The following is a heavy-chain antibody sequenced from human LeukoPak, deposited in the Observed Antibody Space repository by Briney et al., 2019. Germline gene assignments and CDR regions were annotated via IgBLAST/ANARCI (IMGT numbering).Heavy chain of an antibody. CDR1: GFTVSSNY. CDR2: IYSGGSI. CDR3: ARALLDTFDY. Sequence: GGSLRLSCAASGFTVSSNYMSWVRQAPGKGLEWVSVIYSGGSIYYADSVKGRFTISRDNSKNTLYLQMNSLRAEDTAVYYCARALLDTFDYWGQGTLVTVSS. D-gene: IGHD5-18*01. V-gene: IGHV3-66*01. J-gene: IGHJ4*02.